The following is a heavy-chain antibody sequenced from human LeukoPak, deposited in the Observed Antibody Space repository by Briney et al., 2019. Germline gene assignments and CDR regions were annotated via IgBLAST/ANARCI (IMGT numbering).Heavy chain of an antibody. D-gene: IGHD3-10*01. J-gene: IGHJ4*02. CDR3: ANDYRSGSFHDF. V-gene: IGHV3-23*01. CDR1: GFPFTTYA. Sequence: GGSLRLSCAASGFPFTTYAMSWVRQPPGKGLEWVSVISRRDDYTYYADSVKGRFTISRDNSKNTLYLQMNTLRAEDTAVYYCANDYRSGSFHDFWGQGTLVTVSS. CDR2: ISRRDDYT.